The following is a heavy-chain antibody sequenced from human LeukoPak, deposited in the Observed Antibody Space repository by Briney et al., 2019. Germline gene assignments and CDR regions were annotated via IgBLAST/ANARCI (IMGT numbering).Heavy chain of an antibody. Sequence: ASVKVSCKASGGAFSDYALNWVRQAPGQGLEWMGVFIPILGTANCTQKFQGRVTITADISTNTVYMELSSLRSDDTAVYYCARGREKYSYGSGFDPWGQGTLVTVSS. CDR2: FIPILGTA. CDR1: GGAFSDYA. CDR3: ARGREKYSYGSGFDP. D-gene: IGHD5-18*01. V-gene: IGHV1-69*06. J-gene: IGHJ5*02.